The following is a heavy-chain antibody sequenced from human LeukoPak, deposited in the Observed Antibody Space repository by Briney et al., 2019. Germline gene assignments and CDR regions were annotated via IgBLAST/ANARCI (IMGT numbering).Heavy chain of an antibody. CDR3: ARSGPSSWYVRSRRDFDY. CDR1: GGSFSGYY. J-gene: IGHJ4*02. D-gene: IGHD6-13*01. Sequence: PSETLSLTCAVYGGSFSGYYWSWIRQPPGKGLEWIGEINHSGNTNYNPSLKSRVTISVDTSKNQFSLKLSSVTAADTAVYYCARSGPSSWYVRSRRDFDYWGQGTLVTVSS. CDR2: INHSGNT. V-gene: IGHV4-34*01.